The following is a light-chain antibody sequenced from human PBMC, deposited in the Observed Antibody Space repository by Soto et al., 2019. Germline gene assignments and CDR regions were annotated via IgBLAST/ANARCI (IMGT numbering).Light chain of an antibody. CDR3: QQRSNWPLT. J-gene: IGKJ1*01. CDR2: DAS. Sequence: EVVLTQSPDTLSLSPGEIATLSCRASQSVDSYLAWYQQKPGQAPRLLIYDASNMATGIPGRFSGSGSGTDFTLTISSLEAEDSAIYYCQQRSNWPLTFGPGTKVEIK. V-gene: IGKV3-11*01. CDR1: QSVDSY.